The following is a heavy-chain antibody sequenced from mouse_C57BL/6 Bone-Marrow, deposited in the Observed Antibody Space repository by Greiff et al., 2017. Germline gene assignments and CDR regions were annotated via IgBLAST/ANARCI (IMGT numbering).Heavy chain of an antibody. J-gene: IGHJ4*01. Sequence: VQLQQPGAELVMPGASVKLSCKASGYTFTSYWMHWVKQRPGQGLEWIGEIDPSDSYTNYNQKFKGKSTLTVDKSSSTSYMQLSSLTSEDSAVYSGASVAYGRGYYTMDFWGQGTSVTVSA. CDR2: IDPSDSYT. D-gene: IGHD2-1*01. CDR3: ASVAYGRGYYTMDF. CDR1: GYTFTSYW. V-gene: IGHV1-69*01.